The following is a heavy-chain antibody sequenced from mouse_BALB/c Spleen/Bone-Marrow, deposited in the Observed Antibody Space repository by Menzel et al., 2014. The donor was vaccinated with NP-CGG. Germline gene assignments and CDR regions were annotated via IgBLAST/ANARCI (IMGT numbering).Heavy chain of an antibody. CDR3: ARHAYYDQTEVSFVY. D-gene: IGHD2-4*01. V-gene: IGHV5-9-2*01. CDR1: GFTFSNYG. J-gene: IGHJ3*01. CDR2: LSGGGSYT. Sequence: EVQGVESGGGLVKSGGSLKLSCAASGFTFSNYGMSWVRQTPEKRLEWVATLSGGGSYTFYSDSVKGRFTISRDNAKNNLYLQLSSLRSEDTALYYCARHAYYDQTEVSFVYWGQGTLVTVSA.